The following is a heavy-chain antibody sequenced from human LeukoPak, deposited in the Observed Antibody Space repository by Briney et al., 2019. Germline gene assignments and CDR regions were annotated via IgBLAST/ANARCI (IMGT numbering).Heavy chain of an antibody. V-gene: IGHV1-18*01. CDR2: ISAYNGNT. CDR1: GYTFTSYG. Sequence: GASVKVSCKASGYTFTSYGISWVRQAPGQGLEWMGWISAYNGNTNYAQKLQGRVTMTTDTSTSTAYMELRSLRSDDTAVYYCARASRNSGSYLDYYYYGMDVWGQGTMVTVSS. CDR3: ARASRNSGSYLDYYYYGMDV. D-gene: IGHD1-26*01. J-gene: IGHJ6*02.